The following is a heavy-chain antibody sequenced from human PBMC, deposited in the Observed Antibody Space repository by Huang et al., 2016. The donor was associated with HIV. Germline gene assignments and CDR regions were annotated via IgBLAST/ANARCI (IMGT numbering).Heavy chain of an antibody. J-gene: IGHJ6*02. CDR1: TFTFGAYW. CDR3: ATKTAAMDI. CDR2: IKQDESEK. D-gene: IGHD1-7*01. Sequence: VESGGRLVQLGGSIRLSGVGSTFTFGAYWMSWVRQSPGKGMEWVANIKQDESEKYYVESVEGRFNISRDNAKRVLFLEMNNVRVEDTATYYCATKTAAMDIWGQGTTVTVS. V-gene: IGHV3-7*01.